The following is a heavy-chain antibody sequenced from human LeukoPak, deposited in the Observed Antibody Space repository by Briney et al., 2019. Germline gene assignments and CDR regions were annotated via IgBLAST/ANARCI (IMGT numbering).Heavy chain of an antibody. CDR2: IYYSGST. Sequence: SETLSLTYTVSGGSISSGGYYWSWIRQHPGKGLEWIGYIYYSGSTYYNPSLKSRVTISVDTSKNQFSLKLSSVTAADTAVYYCAREGQPLPYYDSSGSYFDYWGQGTLVTVSS. CDR1: GGSISSGGYY. J-gene: IGHJ4*02. V-gene: IGHV4-31*03. D-gene: IGHD3-22*01. CDR3: AREGQPLPYYDSSGSYFDY.